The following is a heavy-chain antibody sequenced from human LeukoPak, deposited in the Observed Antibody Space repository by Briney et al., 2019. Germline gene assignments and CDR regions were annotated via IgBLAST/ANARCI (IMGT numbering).Heavy chain of an antibody. CDR2: IFYGGNT. Sequence: PSATLSLTCNVSGDSISTNSYYWAWVRQPPGQGLEWIGNIFYGGNTFYNPSLKSRVTISVDTSTNHFSLKLSSVTAADTAVYYCASGTWGVFDYWGQGTLVTVSS. CDR3: ASGTWGVFDY. D-gene: IGHD3-10*01. J-gene: IGHJ4*02. V-gene: IGHV4-39*02. CDR1: GDSISTNSYY.